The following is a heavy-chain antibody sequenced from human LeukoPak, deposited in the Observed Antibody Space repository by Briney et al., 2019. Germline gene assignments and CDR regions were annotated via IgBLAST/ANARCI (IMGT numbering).Heavy chain of an antibody. CDR3: ARDSSRDSYNYGTLVALSPNKDWYFDL. D-gene: IGHD5-24*01. J-gene: IGHJ2*01. CDR1: GFTFSSYE. Sequence: GGSLRLSCAASGFTFSSYEMNWVRQAPGKGLEWVSYISSSGSTIYYADSVKGRFTISRDNAKNSLYLQMNSLRAEDTAVYYCARDSSRDSYNYGTLVALSPNKDWYFDLWGRGTLVTVSS. CDR2: ISSSGSTI. V-gene: IGHV3-48*03.